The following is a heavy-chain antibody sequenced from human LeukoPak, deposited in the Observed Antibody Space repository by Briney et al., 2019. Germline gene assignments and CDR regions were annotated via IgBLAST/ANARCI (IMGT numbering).Heavy chain of an antibody. CDR2: IKYDGSEK. Sequence: GGSLRLSCAASGFSFSTTWMTWVRQAPGKGLEWVANIKYDGSEKYYADSLKGRFTLSRDNARNSLYLQMNSLRAEDTAVYYCAMYSSANARESQGWGQGTLVTVSS. V-gene: IGHV3-7*01. D-gene: IGHD3-22*01. CDR3: AMYSSANARESQG. J-gene: IGHJ1*01. CDR1: GFSFSTTW.